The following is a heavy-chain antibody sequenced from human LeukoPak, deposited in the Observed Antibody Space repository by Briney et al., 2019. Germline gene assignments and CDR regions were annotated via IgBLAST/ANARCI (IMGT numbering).Heavy chain of an antibody. V-gene: IGHV3-30*04. CDR1: GFSFSNYA. CDR2: ISYDGSNK. Sequence: GGSLRLSCAASGFSFSNYAMHWVRQAPGKGLEWVAVISYDGSNKYYADSVKGRFTISRDNSKNTLYLQMNSLRAEDTAVYYCAKGVGYCSGGSCGFFDYWGQGTLVTVSS. CDR3: AKGVGYCSGGSCGFFDY. D-gene: IGHD2-15*01. J-gene: IGHJ4*02.